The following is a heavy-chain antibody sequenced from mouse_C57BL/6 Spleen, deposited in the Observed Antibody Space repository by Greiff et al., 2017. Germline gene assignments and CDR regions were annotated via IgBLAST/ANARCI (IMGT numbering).Heavy chain of an antibody. CDR1: GFSLTSYG. D-gene: IGHD1-1*01. CDR2: IWSGGST. J-gene: IGHJ4*01. CDR3: ARCYYGSSYGAMDY. V-gene: IGHV2-2*01. Sequence: VQGVESGPGLVQPSQSLSITCTVSGFSLTSYGVHWVRQSPGKGLEWLGVIWSGGSTDYNAAFISRLSISKDNSKSQVFFKMNSLQADDTAIYYCARCYYGSSYGAMDYWGQGTSVTVSS.